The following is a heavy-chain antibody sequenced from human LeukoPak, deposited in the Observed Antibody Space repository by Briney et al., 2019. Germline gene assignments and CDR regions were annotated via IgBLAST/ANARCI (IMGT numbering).Heavy chain of an antibody. D-gene: IGHD3-22*01. J-gene: IGHJ2*01. Sequence: SETLSLTCTVSGGSLSSYYWSWIRQPPGKGLEWIGYIYYSGSTNYNPSLKSRVTISVDTSKNQFSLKLSSVTAADTAVYYCARTYYYDSSGYAASDFDLWGRGTLVTVSS. CDR1: GGSLSSYY. CDR2: IYYSGST. V-gene: IGHV4-59*01. CDR3: ARTYYYDSSGYAASDFDL.